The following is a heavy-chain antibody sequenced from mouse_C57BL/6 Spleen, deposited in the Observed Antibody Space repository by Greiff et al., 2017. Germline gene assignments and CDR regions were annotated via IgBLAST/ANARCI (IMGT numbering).Heavy chain of an antibody. J-gene: IGHJ2*01. CDR2: ISYAGSN. CDR3: ARILDY. V-gene: IGHV3-6*01. Sequence: EVKLVESGPGLVKPSQSLSLTCSVTGYSITSGYYWNWIRQFPGNKLEWMGYISYAGSNNYNPSLKNRISITRDTSKNQFFLKLNSVTTEDTATYYCARILDYWGQGTTLTVSS. CDR1: GYSITSGYY.